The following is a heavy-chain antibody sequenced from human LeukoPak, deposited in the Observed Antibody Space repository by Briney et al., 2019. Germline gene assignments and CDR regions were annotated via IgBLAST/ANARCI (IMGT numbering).Heavy chain of an antibody. CDR2: ISAYNGNT. Sequence: GASVKVSCKASGYTFTSYGISWVRQAPGQGLEWTGWISAYNGNTNYAQKLQGRVTMTTDTSTSTAYMELRSLRSDDTAVYYCARVGFLEWLTYFDYWGQGTLVTVSS. CDR3: ARVGFLEWLTYFDY. D-gene: IGHD3-3*01. CDR1: GYTFTSYG. V-gene: IGHV1-18*01. J-gene: IGHJ4*02.